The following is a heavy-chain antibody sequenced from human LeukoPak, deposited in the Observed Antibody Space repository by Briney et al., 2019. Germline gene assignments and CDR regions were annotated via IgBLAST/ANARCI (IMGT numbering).Heavy chain of an antibody. D-gene: IGHD3-22*01. Sequence: SETLSLTCDVFGGSFTDYFWTWIRQSPGKGLQWIGEINDYSGNTNYNPSLNSRVSISLEKSKNQFSLELRSVTAADTAVYYCARGRIAKIVVVHSFQYGMDVWGQGTTVTVSS. CDR3: ARGRIAKIVVVHSFQYGMDV. V-gene: IGHV4-34*01. CDR1: GGSFTDYF. CDR2: INDYSGNT. J-gene: IGHJ6*02.